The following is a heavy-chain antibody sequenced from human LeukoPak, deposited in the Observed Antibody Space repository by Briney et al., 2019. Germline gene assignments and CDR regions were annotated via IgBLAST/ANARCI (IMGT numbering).Heavy chain of an antibody. CDR2: IYYSGST. V-gene: IGHV4-59*08. D-gene: IGHD4-17*01. Sequence: PSETLSLTCTVSGGSISSYYWSWIRQPPGKGPEWIGYIYYSGSTNYNPSLKSRVTISVDTSKNQFSLKLSSVTAADTAVYYCAVLPLTTVTTSHYYWGLGTLVTVSS. CDR3: AVLPLTTVTTSHYY. J-gene: IGHJ4*02. CDR1: GGSISSYY.